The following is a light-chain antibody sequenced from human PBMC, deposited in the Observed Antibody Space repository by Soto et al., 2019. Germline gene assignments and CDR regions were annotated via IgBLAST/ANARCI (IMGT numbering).Light chain of an antibody. Sequence: DIQMTPSPSTLSASVGDRVTITCRASQSISRWLAWYQQKPGKAPQALIYDASSLKSGAPSRFSGNGSGTEFTLTISSLQPDDFATYYCQQYNTYSTFGQGTRLEIK. CDR3: QQYNTYST. J-gene: IGKJ5*01. V-gene: IGKV1-5*01. CDR2: DAS. CDR1: QSISRW.